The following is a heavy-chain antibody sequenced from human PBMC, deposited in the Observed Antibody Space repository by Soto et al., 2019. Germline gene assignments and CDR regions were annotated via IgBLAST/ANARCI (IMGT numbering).Heavy chain of an antibody. J-gene: IGHJ4*02. Sequence: KPSETLSLTCTVSGDSIRGRNYYWAWIRQPPGRGLEWVGTLFSGSTYSNPSLKSRVSISLDTSKNQVSLKLSSVAAADTAIYYCATTRGIAVGGSFNYWGQGTLVTVSS. CDR2: LFSGST. CDR3: ATTRGIAVGGSFNY. D-gene: IGHD6-19*01. CDR1: GDSIRGRNYY. V-gene: IGHV4-39*01.